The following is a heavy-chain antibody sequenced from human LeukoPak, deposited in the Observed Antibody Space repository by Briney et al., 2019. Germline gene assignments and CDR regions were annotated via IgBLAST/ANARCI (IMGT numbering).Heavy chain of an antibody. CDR3: ARAKWDLLLDY. Sequence: KPSETLSLTCAVYGGSFSGYYWSWIRQPPGKGLEWIGEINHSGSTNYNPSLKSRVTISVDTSKNQFSLKLSSVTAADTAVYYCARAKWDLLLDYWGQGTLVTVSS. D-gene: IGHD1-26*01. V-gene: IGHV4-34*01. CDR1: GGSFSGYY. J-gene: IGHJ4*02. CDR2: INHSGST.